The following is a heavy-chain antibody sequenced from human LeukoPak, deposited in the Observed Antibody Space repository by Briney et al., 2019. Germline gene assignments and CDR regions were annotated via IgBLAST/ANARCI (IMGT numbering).Heavy chain of an antibody. CDR1: GFTFSSYG. CDR2: KSKTDGGTT. J-gene: IGHJ4*02. CDR3: TTFYYDSSGYVSAPFDY. Sequence: PGGSLRLSCAASGFTFSSYGMSWVRQAPGKGLEWVGRKSKTDGGTTDYAAPVKGRFTISRDDSKNTLYLQMNSLKTEDTAVYYCTTFYYDSSGYVSAPFDYWGQGTLVTVSS. D-gene: IGHD3-22*01. V-gene: IGHV3-15*01.